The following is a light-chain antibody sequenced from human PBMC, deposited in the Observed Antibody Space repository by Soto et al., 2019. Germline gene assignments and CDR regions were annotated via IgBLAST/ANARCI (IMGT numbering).Light chain of an antibody. CDR2: DAT. Sequence: DIQMTQSPSPLSSSVGVRVTITFRASQSTSRWLAWYQQKPGKAPKLLIHDATSLESGVPSRFSGSGSGTEFTLTISSLQPDDFATYYCQQYSSYWTFAQGTKVDI. J-gene: IGKJ1*01. V-gene: IGKV1-5*01. CDR3: QQYSSYWT. CDR1: QSTSRW.